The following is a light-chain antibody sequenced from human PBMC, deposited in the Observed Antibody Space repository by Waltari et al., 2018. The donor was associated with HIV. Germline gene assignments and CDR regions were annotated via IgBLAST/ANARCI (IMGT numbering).Light chain of an antibody. CDR1: SSDVWSYNL. CDR2: EVS. V-gene: IGLV2-23*02. J-gene: IGLJ2*01. CDR3: CSYASTTDTYVV. Sequence: GSPGQSITISCTGTSSDVWSYNLVSWYQQHPGKAPKLIIYEVSKRPSGVSNRFSGSKSGSTASLTISGLQPEDEADYCCCSYASTTDTYVVFGGGTKLTVL.